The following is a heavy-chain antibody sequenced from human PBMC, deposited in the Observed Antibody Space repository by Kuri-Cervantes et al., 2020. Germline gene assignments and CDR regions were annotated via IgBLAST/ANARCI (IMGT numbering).Heavy chain of an antibody. CDR2: ISSSGSTI. CDR1: GFTFSDYY. Sequence: GGSLRLSCAASGFTFSDYYTSWIRQAPGKGLEWVSYISSSGSTIYYADSVKGRFTISRDNAKNSLYLQMNSLGAEDTAVYYCARATVTTDFDYWGQGTLVTVSS. V-gene: IGHV3-11*01. D-gene: IGHD4-17*01. CDR3: ARATVTTDFDY. J-gene: IGHJ4*02.